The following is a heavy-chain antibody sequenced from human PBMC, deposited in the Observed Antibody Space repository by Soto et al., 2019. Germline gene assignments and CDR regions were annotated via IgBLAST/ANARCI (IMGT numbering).Heavy chain of an antibody. CDR1: GFTFSSYA. J-gene: IGHJ4*02. CDR3: AKDQASSLRPHGFDY. Sequence: EVQLLESGGGLVQPGGSLRLSCAASGFTFSSYAMSWVRQAPGKGLEWVSAISGSGGSTYYADSVKGRFTISRDNSKNTLYLQTNSLRAEDTAVYYCAKDQASSLRPHGFDYWGQGTLVTVSS. D-gene: IGHD2-15*01. V-gene: IGHV3-23*01. CDR2: ISGSGGST.